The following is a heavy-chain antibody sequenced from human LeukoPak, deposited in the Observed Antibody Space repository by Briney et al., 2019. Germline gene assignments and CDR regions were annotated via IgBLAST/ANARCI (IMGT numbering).Heavy chain of an antibody. D-gene: IGHD3-22*01. J-gene: IGHJ3*02. Sequence: GGSLRLSCAASGFTFSSYSMNWVRQAPGKGLEWVSSISSSSSYIYYADSVKGRFTISRDNAKNSLYLQMNSLRAEDTAVYYCAGMIAETIGFDIWGQGTMVTVSS. V-gene: IGHV3-21*01. CDR3: AGMIAETIGFDI. CDR1: GFTFSSYS. CDR2: ISSSSSYI.